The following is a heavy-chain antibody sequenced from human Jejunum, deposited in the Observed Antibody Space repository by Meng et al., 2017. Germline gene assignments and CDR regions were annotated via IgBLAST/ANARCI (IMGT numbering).Heavy chain of an antibody. CDR2: INHSGSI. V-gene: IGHV4-34*01. D-gene: IGHD2-15*01. CDR1: GGSFSAYF. J-gene: IGHJ4*02. CDR3: ATRIPQYCTGGSCYSGLGH. Sequence: QVGVQQWGAGTLKPSETLSLTCAVYGGSFSAYFWTWIRQPPGKGLEWIGEINHSGSIYYNPSLKSRVTMSVDTSKNQFSLDLTSVTAADTAVYYCATRIPQYCTGGSCYSGLGHWGQGTLVTVSS.